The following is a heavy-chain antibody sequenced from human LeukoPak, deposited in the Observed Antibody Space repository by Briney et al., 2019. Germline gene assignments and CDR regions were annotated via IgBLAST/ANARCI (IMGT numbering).Heavy chain of an antibody. CDR1: GYTFTSYG. D-gene: IGHD3-3*01. CDR2: ISAYNGNT. J-gene: IGHJ5*02. CDR3: ARGVVAGYDFWSGYYWFDP. Sequence: GASVKVFCKASGYTFTSYGISWVRQAPGQGLEWMGWISAYNGNTNYAQKLQGRVTMTTDTSTNTAYMELRSLRSDDTAVYYCARGVVAGYDFWSGYYWFDPWGQGTLVTVSS. V-gene: IGHV1-18*01.